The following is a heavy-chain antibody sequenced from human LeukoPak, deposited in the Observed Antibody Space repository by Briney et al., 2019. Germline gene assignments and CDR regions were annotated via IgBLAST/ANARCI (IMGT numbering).Heavy chain of an antibody. Sequence: ASVKVSCKASGYTFTSYAMHWVRQAPGQRLEWMGWINAGNGNTKYSQKFQGRVTITRDTSASTAYMELSSLRSEDTAVYCCARGGGYSYGYASDYWGQGTWSPSPQ. J-gene: IGHJ4*02. CDR1: GYTFTSYA. V-gene: IGHV1-3*01. D-gene: IGHD5-18*01. CDR2: INAGNGNT. CDR3: ARGGGYSYGYASDY.